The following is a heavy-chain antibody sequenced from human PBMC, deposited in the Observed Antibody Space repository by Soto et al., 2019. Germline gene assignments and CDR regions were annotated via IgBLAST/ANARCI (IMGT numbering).Heavy chain of an antibody. CDR3: AREAGYEETLGQQLPDC. V-gene: IGHV3-33*01. CDR2: IWHDASNR. J-gene: IGHJ4*02. Sequence: GGSLRLSCGTFGFSFRDYGMHWVRQAPGKGLEWVAGIWHDASNRYYIDSVKGRFTISRDNSKNMLYLQMNNLRAEDTAVYHCAREAGYEETLGQQLPDCWGQGIRVTVSS. CDR1: GFSFRDYG. D-gene: IGHD6-13*01.